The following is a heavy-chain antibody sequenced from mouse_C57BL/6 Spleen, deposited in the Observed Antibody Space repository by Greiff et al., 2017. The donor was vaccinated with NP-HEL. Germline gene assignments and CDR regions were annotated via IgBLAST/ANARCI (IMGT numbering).Heavy chain of an antibody. J-gene: IGHJ3*01. CDR3: AVAHGGFAY. Sequence: EVKVVESEGGLVQPGSSMKLSCTASGFTFSDYYMAWVRQVPEKGLEWVANINYDGSSTYYLDSLKSRFIISRDNAKNILYLQMSSLKSEDTATYYCAVAHGGFAYWGQGTLVTVSA. V-gene: IGHV5-16*01. CDR2: INYDGSST. D-gene: IGHD1-3*01. CDR1: GFTFSDYY.